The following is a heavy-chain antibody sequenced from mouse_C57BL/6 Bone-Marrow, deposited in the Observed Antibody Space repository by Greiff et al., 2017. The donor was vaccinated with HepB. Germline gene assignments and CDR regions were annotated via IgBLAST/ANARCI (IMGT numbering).Heavy chain of an antibody. V-gene: IGHV5-6-3*01. CDR1: GFTFSSYG. CDR3: ARDDY. CDR2: INSNGGST. J-gene: IGHJ2*01. Sequence: EVKLMESGGGLVQPGGSLKLSCAASGFTFSSYGMSWVRQTPDKRLELVATINSNGGSTYYPDSVKGRFTISRDNAKNTLYLQMSSLKSEDTAMYYCARDDYRGQGTTLTVSS.